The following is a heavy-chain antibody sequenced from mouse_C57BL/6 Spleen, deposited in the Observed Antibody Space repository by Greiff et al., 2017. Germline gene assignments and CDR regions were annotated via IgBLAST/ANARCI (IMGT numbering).Heavy chain of an antibody. J-gene: IGHJ2*01. Sequence: EVQLQQSGPELVKPGASVKISCKASGYTFTDYYMNWVKQSHGQSLEWIGDINPNNGGTSYNQKFKGKATLTVDKSSSTAYMELRSLTSEDSAVYYCARSGDGFPFDYWGQGTTLTVSS. CDR2: INPNNGGT. CDR3: ARSGDGFPFDY. D-gene: IGHD2-3*01. V-gene: IGHV1-26*01. CDR1: GYTFTDYY.